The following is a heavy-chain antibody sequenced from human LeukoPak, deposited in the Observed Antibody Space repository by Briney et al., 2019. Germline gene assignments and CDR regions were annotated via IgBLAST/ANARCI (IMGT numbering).Heavy chain of an antibody. CDR1: GGTFISYA. CDR2: IIPIFGIT. D-gene: IGHD3-22*01. CDR3: ARDHFPHVYYYDSSGYLAGMDV. J-gene: IGHJ6*02. Sequence: GASVKVSCKASGGTFISYAISWVRQAPGQGLEWMGRIIPIFGITNYAQKFQGRVTITADKSTSTAYVELSSLRSEDTAVYYCARDHFPHVYYYDSSGYLAGMDVWGQGTTVTVSS. V-gene: IGHV1-69*04.